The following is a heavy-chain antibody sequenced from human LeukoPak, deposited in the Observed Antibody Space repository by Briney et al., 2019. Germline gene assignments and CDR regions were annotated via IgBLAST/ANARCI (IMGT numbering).Heavy chain of an antibody. J-gene: IGHJ6*02. V-gene: IGHV3-53*01. CDR1: GFSVSGHY. Sequence: GGSLRLSCAASGFSVSGHYMSWVRQAPGKGLEWVPILYTDGTTYYADSVRGRFTISRDSSTNTLYLQMSSLRADDTAVYFCARDRPYYDKGDMDVWGQGTMVTISS. CDR2: LYTDGTT. D-gene: IGHD3-22*01. CDR3: ARDRPYYDKGDMDV.